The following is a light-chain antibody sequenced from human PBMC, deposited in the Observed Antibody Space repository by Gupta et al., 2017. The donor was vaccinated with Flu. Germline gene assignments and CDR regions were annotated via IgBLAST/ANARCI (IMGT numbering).Light chain of an antibody. CDR1: QSRLHTNGKTY. V-gene: IGKV2D-29*01. J-gene: IGKJ2*01. CDR2: EIF. Sequence: VAPGQPASISCRSSQSRLHTNGKTYVYWYLQTPGQAPHLLIYEIFMRDCGVTDRFSGRGSGTDFTLNISLVDADDVGVYHCRQTIQLPYTFGQGTKLEIK. CDR3: RQTIQLPYT.